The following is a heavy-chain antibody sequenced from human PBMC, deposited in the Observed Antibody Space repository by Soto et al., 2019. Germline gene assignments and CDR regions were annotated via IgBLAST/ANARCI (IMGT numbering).Heavy chain of an antibody. Sequence: EVQLRESGGDFVQPGGSLRLSCAATGFSFAGYALTWVRQAPGKGLEWLSAISGGGGSTYYADSVRGRFSISRDVSGNMVYLQLNRLTAGDTATYYCAKTQTFNGYYGGFDAWGQGTRVTVSS. CDR3: AKTQTFNGYYGGFDA. CDR1: GFSFAGYA. V-gene: IGHV3-23*01. J-gene: IGHJ5*02. D-gene: IGHD3-3*01. CDR2: ISGGGGST.